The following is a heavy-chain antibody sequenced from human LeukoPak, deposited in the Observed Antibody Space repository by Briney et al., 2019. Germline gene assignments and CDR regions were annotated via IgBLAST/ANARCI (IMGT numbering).Heavy chain of an antibody. D-gene: IGHD3-16*01. CDR1: GFTFSSYG. CDR2: IWYDGTNK. Sequence: AAGTLRFSCAAYGFTFSSYGMDWVRQAQGKGLDWVAIIWYDGTNKCYADSVKGRFTISRDNSKNALFLQMNSLRAGDTAVYYCARGGSYYDYWGQGTLVTVSS. J-gene: IGHJ4*02. CDR3: ARGGSYYDY. V-gene: IGHV3-33*01.